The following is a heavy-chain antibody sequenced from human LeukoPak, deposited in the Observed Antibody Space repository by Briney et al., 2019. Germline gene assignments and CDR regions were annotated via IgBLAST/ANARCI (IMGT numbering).Heavy chain of an antibody. CDR3: ARRYYDFWSGYYPTQYYFDY. CDR2: INHSGST. V-gene: IGHV4-34*01. CDR1: GGSFSDYY. J-gene: IGHJ4*02. D-gene: IGHD3-3*01. Sequence: SETLSLTCAVYGGSFSDYYWSWIRQPPGKGLEWIGEINHSGSTNYNPSLKSRVTISVDTSKNQFSLKLSSVTAADTAVYYCARRYYDFWSGYYPTQYYFDYWGQGTLVTVSS.